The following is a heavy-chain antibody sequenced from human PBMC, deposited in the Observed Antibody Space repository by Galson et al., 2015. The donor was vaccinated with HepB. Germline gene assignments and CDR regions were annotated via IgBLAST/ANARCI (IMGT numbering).Heavy chain of an antibody. CDR1: GDSVSSNSAA. CDR2: TYYRSKWYN. D-gene: IGHD2-21*01. V-gene: IGHV6-1*01. CDR3: ARQLAYCVANTCQIFLDY. Sequence: CAISGDSVSSNSAAWNWIRQSPSRGLEWLGRTYYRSKWYNSYAVSVKSRITINPDTTKNQFSLQLNSVTPEDTAIYYCARQLAYCVANTCQIFLDYWGQGTLVTVSS. J-gene: IGHJ4*02.